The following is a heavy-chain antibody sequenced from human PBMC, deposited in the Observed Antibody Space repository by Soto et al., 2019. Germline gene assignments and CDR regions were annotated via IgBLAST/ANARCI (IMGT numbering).Heavy chain of an antibody. V-gene: IGHV3-33*01. J-gene: IGHJ4*02. CDR1: GFTFSSYG. CDR3: ARDSGSGWSNLGY. D-gene: IGHD6-19*01. CDR2: IWDDGSNK. Sequence: QVQLVESGGGVVQPGRSLRLSCAASGFTFSSYGMHWVRQAPGKGLEWVAVIWDDGSNKYYADSVKGRFTISRDNSKNTLYLQMNSLRAEDTAVYYCARDSGSGWSNLGYWGQGTLVTVSS.